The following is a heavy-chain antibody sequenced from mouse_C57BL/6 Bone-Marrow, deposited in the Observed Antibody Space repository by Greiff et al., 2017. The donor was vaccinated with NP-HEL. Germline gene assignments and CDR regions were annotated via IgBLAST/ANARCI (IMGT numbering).Heavy chain of an antibody. V-gene: IGHV1-7*01. D-gene: IGHD2-5*01. CDR3: ARYYSTY. CDR1: GYTFTSYW. CDR2: INPSNGYT. Sequence: VQRVESGAELAKPGASVKLSCKASGYTFTSYWMHWVKQRPGQGLEWIGYINPSNGYTKYNQKFKDKATLTADKSSSTAYMQLSSLTYDDSAVYYCARYYSTYWGQGTSVTVSS. J-gene: IGHJ4*01.